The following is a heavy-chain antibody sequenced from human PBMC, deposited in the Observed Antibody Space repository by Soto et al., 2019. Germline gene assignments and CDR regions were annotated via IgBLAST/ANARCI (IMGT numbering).Heavy chain of an antibody. V-gene: IGHV4-30-2*01. CDR2: IYPSGMP. CDR1: GGSITNDAYS. J-gene: IGHJ4*02. D-gene: IGHD5-18*01. Sequence: QLQLQESGSGLVKPSHTLSLTCTVSGGSITNDAYSWSWIRQPPGKGLEWIGYIYPSGMPFYNLSRRSGVTIAIDRTNDQFSLNLQSVTAADTAVYYCARERGGYGLFDSWGQGTLVTVYS. CDR3: ARERGGYGLFDS.